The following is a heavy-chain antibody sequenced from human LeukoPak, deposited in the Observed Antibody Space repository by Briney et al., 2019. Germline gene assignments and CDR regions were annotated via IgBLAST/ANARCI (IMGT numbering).Heavy chain of an antibody. J-gene: IGHJ5*02. V-gene: IGHV3-23*01. CDR1: GFTFSNYA. CDR2: VGDSGASA. Sequence: PGGSLRLPCAASGFTFSNYAMSWVRQAPGKGLEWVSSVGDSGASAYYTDSVKGRFTISSDISKNTLYLQMNSLRAEDTAMYYCAKGGIKRFGVVPDWFDPWGQGTLVTVSS. CDR3: AKGGIKRFGVVPDWFDP. D-gene: IGHD3-3*01.